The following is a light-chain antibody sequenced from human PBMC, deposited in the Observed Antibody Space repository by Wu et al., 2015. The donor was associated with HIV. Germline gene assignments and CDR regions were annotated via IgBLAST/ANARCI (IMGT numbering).Light chain of an antibody. CDR1: QSVSSN. Sequence: DIVMTQSPATLSVSPGERATLSCRASQSVSSNLAWYQQKPGEAPRLLIYGASTRATGIPARFSGSGSGTEFTLTISSLQSEDFAVYYCQQYNEWPPFTFGPGTKVDIK. CDR3: QQYNEWPPFT. V-gene: IGKV3-15*01. J-gene: IGKJ3*01. CDR2: GAS.